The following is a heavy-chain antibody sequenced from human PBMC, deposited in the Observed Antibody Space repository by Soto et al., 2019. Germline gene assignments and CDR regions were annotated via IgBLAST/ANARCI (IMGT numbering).Heavy chain of an antibody. CDR1: GGTFSSYT. Sequence: QVQLVQSGAEVKKPGSSVKVSCKASGGTFSSYTISWVRQAPAQGLEWMGRIIPILGIANYAQKFQGRVTITADKSTSTAYMELSSLRSEDTAVYYCARRPRDSNYYMDVWGKGTTVTVSS. D-gene: IGHD4-4*01. CDR3: ARRPRDSNYYMDV. CDR2: IIPILGIA. J-gene: IGHJ6*03. V-gene: IGHV1-69*02.